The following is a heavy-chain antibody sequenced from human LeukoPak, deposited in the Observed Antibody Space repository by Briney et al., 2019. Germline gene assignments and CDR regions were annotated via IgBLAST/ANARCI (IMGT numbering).Heavy chain of an antibody. Sequence: GGSLRLSCAASGFTVSSNYMSWVRQAPGKGLEWVSVIYSGGSTYYADSVKGRFTISRDNSKNTLYLQMNSLRAEDTAVYYCARAATFYYFDYWGQGTLVTVSS. V-gene: IGHV3-66*01. CDR3: ARAATFYYFDY. CDR2: IYSGGST. D-gene: IGHD5-12*01. J-gene: IGHJ4*02. CDR1: GFTVSSNY.